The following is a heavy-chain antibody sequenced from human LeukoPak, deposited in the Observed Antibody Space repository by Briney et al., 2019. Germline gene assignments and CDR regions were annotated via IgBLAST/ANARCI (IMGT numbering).Heavy chain of an antibody. CDR2: ISSSSSTI. V-gene: IGHV3-48*01. CDR3: ARGYSPHAFDI. D-gene: IGHD1-14*01. Sequence: GGSLRLSCAASGFTFSTYSMNWVRQAPGKGLEWVSYISSSSSTIYYADSVKGRFTISRDNAKNSLYLQMNSLRAEDTAVYYCARGYSPHAFDIWGQGTMVTVSS. CDR1: GFTFSTYS. J-gene: IGHJ3*02.